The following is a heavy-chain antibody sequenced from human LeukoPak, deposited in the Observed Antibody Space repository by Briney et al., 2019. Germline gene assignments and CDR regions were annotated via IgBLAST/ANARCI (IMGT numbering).Heavy chain of an antibody. CDR2: IIPIFGTA. D-gene: IGHD6-6*01. V-gene: IGHV1-69*05. J-gene: IGHJ4*02. Sequence: ASVTVSCTASGGTFSSYAISWVRQAPGQGLEWMGGIIPIFGTANYAQKFQGRVTITRDTSASTAYMELSSLRSEDTAVYYCARAPSSFDYWGQGTLVTVSS. CDR3: ARAPSSFDY. CDR1: GGTFSSYA.